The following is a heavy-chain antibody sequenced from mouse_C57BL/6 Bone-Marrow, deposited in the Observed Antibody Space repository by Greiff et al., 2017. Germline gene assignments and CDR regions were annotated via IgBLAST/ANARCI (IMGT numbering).Heavy chain of an antibody. CDR2: IDPSDSYT. Sequence: VQLQQPGAELVMPGASVKLSCKASGYTFTSYWMHWVKQRPGQGLEWIGEIDPSDSYTNYNQKFKGKSTLTVDKSSSTAYMQLSSLTSEDSAVYYCAVFSLMPPYAMDYWGQGTSVTVSS. CDR3: AVFSLMPPYAMDY. D-gene: IGHD6-5*01. CDR1: GYTFTSYW. V-gene: IGHV1-69*01. J-gene: IGHJ4*01.